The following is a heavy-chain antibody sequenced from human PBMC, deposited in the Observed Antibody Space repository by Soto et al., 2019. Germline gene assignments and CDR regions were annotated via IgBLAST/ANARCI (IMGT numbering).Heavy chain of an antibody. J-gene: IGHJ4*02. D-gene: IGHD5-18*01. Sequence: QVQLQESGPGLVKPSQTLSLTCTVSGGSINSGGYCWSWIRQHPGKGLDWIGCISYGGSTSYNPSLKSRVTISVDTSTNQFSLKLTSVTAADTAVYYWSRGILVWGQGALITVSS. CDR2: ISYGGST. V-gene: IGHV4-31*03. CDR1: GGSINSGGYC. CDR3: SRGILV.